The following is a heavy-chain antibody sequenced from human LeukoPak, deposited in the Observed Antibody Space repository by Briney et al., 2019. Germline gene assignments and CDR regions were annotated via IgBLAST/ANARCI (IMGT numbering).Heavy chain of an antibody. J-gene: IGHJ4*02. CDR1: GVSISSYY. D-gene: IGHD6-19*01. CDR2: IYYSGST. Sequence: SETLSLTCTVSGVSISSYYWSWIRQPPGKGLEWIGYIYYSGSTNYNPSLKSRVTISVDTSKNQFSLKLSSVTAADTAVYYCARGEVVAVAGTPAYYFDYWGQGTLVTVSS. CDR3: ARGEVVAVAGTPAYYFDY. V-gene: IGHV4-59*01.